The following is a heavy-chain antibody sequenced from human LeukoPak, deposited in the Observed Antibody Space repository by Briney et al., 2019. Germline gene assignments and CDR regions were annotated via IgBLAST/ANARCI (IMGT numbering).Heavy chain of an antibody. V-gene: IGHV3-23*01. J-gene: IGHJ4*02. CDR3: ARDPYSDFWSGYYFFDF. Sequence: GGSLRLSCAASGFTFSTYAMSWVRQAPGKGLEWVSAISGSGGYTYYADSVKGRFTISRDNSKNTLYLQMNSLRAEDTAIYYCARDPYSDFWSGYYFFDFWGRGTLVTVSS. D-gene: IGHD3-3*01. CDR2: ISGSGGYT. CDR1: GFTFSTYA.